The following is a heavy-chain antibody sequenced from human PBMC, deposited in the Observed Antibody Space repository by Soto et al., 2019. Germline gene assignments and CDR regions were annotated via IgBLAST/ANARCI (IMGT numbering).Heavy chain of an antibody. CDR3: ARDSTTMVRGAKGWFDP. CDR2: IYYSGST. V-gene: IGHV4-31*03. D-gene: IGHD3-10*01. CDR1: GGSISSGGYY. Sequence: QVQLQESGPGLVKPSQTLSLTCTVSGGSISSGGYYWSWIRQHPGKGQEWIGYIYYSGSTYYNPSLKSRVTISVDTSKNQFSLKLSSVTAADTAVYYCARDSTTMVRGAKGWFDPWGQGTLVTVSS. J-gene: IGHJ5*02.